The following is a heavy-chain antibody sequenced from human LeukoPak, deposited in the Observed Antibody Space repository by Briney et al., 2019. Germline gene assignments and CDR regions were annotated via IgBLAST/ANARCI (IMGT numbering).Heavy chain of an antibody. CDR3: ARWYSSSYSLPEYYYYYYMDV. Sequence: ASVKVSCKASGYTFTSCDINWVRQATGQGLEWMGWMNPNNGNTGYAQKFQGRVTMTRNTSISTAYMELSSLRSEDTAVYYCARWYSSSYSLPEYYYYYYMDVWGKGTTVTVSS. CDR2: MNPNNGNT. V-gene: IGHV1-8*01. D-gene: IGHD6-6*01. CDR1: GYTFTSCD. J-gene: IGHJ6*03.